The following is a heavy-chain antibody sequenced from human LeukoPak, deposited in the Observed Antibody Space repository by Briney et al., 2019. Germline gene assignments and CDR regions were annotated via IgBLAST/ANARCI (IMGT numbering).Heavy chain of an antibody. CDR1: GGTFSSYT. Sequence: SVKVSCKASGGTFSSYTISWVRQAPGQGLEWMGRIIPILGIANYAQKFQGRVTITADKSTSTAYMELSSLRSEDTAVYYCARDGRYCSSTSCSYFDYWGQGTLVTVSS. V-gene: IGHV1-69*04. CDR3: ARDGRYCSSTSCSYFDY. D-gene: IGHD2-2*01. J-gene: IGHJ4*02. CDR2: IIPILGIA.